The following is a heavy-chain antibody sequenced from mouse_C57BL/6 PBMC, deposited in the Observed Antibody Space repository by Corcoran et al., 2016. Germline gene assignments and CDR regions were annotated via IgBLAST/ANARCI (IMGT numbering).Heavy chain of an antibody. J-gene: IGHJ3*01. D-gene: IGHD2-4*01. CDR3: ARGPLYYDYDWAVAY. CDR2: IYPGDGDT. CDR1: GYAFSSYW. V-gene: IGHV1-80*01. Sequence: QVQLQQSGAELVKPGASVKISCKASGYAFSSYWMNWVKQRPGKGLEWIGQIYPGDGDTNYNGKFKGKATLTADKSSSTAYMQLSSLTSEDSAVYFCARGPLYYDYDWAVAYWGQGTLVTVSA.